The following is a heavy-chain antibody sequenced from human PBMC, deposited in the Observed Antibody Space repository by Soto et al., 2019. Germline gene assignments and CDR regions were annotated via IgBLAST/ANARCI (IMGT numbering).Heavy chain of an antibody. CDR2: IIPIIGIA. CDR1: GGTFSSYT. J-gene: IGHJ5*02. Sequence: QVQLVQSGAEVKKPGSSVKVSCKASGGTFSSYTISWVRQAPGQGLEWMGRIIPIIGIANYAQKLQGRVTITADKSTSTAYMELCSLGSEDTAVYYCARGLPYCSGGSCSQFDPWCQGTLVTVFS. D-gene: IGHD2-15*01. V-gene: IGHV1-69*02. CDR3: ARGLPYCSGGSCSQFDP.